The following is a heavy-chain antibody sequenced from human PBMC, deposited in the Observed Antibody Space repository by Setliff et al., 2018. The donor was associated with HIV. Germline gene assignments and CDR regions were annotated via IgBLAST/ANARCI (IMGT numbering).Heavy chain of an antibody. CDR3: ARVREGYESSGFYVYYYYYMDL. D-gene: IGHD6-19*01. V-gene: IGHV1-8*01. CDR1: GYTFSSYD. J-gene: IGHJ6*03. CDR2: MNPSSGNT. Sequence: GASVKVSCKASGYTFSSYDITWVRQATGQGLEWMGWMNPSSGNTAYAQKFQGRVTMTRNNSRNTDYMELNSLRVEDTAVYYCARVREGYESSGFYVYYYYYMDLWGKGTTVTVSS.